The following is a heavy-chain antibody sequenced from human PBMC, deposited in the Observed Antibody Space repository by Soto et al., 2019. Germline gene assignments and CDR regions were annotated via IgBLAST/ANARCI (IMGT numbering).Heavy chain of an antibody. CDR2: IFPSDSDT. J-gene: IGHJ5*02. Sequence: GESLKISCRTSGYKFTSYWIAWVRQIPGKGLEWMGIIFPSDSDTRYSPSFQGQVTISADRSTSTVFLQWASLKASDTAVYFCARKDKSGYFNWFDPWGQGTLVTVSS. D-gene: IGHD3-22*01. CDR1: GYKFTSYW. V-gene: IGHV5-51*01. CDR3: ARKDKSGYFNWFDP.